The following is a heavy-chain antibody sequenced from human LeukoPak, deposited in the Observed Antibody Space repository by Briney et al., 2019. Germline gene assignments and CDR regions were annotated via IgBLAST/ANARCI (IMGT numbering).Heavy chain of an antibody. CDR3: ARDKIEGPTKLDY. Sequence: GGSLRLSCAASGFTFSSYLMSWVRQAPGKGLEWVANIKQDESEKYYVDSLKGRFTISRDNAKNSLYLQMNSLRAEDTAVYYCARDKIEGPTKLDYWGQGILVTVSS. D-gene: IGHD1-1*01. CDR1: GFTFSSYL. J-gene: IGHJ4*02. CDR2: IKQDESEK. V-gene: IGHV3-7*01.